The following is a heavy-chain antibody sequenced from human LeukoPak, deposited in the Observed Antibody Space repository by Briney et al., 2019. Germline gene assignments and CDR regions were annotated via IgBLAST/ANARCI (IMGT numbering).Heavy chain of an antibody. V-gene: IGHV3-48*03. CDR1: GFTFSSYE. D-gene: IGHD3-22*01. CDR2: ISSSGSTI. Sequence: PGGSLRLSCAASGFTFSSYEMNWVRQAPGKGLEWVSYISSSGSTIYYADSVKGRFTISRDNSKNTLYLQMNSLRAEDTAVYYCAKLATSGYPDYWGQGTLVTVSS. CDR3: AKLATSGYPDY. J-gene: IGHJ4*02.